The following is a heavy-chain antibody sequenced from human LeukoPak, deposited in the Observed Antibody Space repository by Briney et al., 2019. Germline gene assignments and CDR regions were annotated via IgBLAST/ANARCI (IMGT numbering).Heavy chain of an antibody. D-gene: IGHD6-13*01. CDR1: GYTFTSYG. Sequence: EASVKVSCKGSGYTFTSYGISWVRQAPGQRLEWMGWINAGNGNTKYSQEFQGRVTITRDTSASTAYMELSSLRSEDMAVYYCARELAAAGIGFDPWGQGTLVTVSS. CDR2: INAGNGNT. J-gene: IGHJ5*02. V-gene: IGHV1-3*03. CDR3: ARELAAAGIGFDP.